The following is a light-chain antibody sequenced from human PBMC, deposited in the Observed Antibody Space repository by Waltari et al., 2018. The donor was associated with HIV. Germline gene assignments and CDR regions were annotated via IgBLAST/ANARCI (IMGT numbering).Light chain of an antibody. V-gene: IGLV1-51*01. CDR2: DSS. J-gene: IGLJ3*02. CDR1: SSNIGNNY. Sequence: QSVLTQPPSVSAAPGQKVTISCSGSSSNIGNNYVSWYQQFPGAAPKLLIYDSSKRPSGIPDRFSGSKSGTSATLGITGLKTGDEADYYCGTWDSSLSVWVFGGGTTLTVL. CDR3: GTWDSSLSVWV.